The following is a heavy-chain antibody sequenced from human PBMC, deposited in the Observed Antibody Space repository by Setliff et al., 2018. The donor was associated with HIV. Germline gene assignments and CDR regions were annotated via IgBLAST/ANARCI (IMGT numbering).Heavy chain of an antibody. CDR1: GFTVRSNE. J-gene: IGHJ6*02. Sequence: PGGSLRLSCAASGFTVRSNEMSWVRQAPGKGLEWVSSISGGSTYYADSVKGRFTISRDNAKNSLYLQMNSLRAEDTAVYYCTSGVYYYYYYGMDVWGQGTTVTVSS. CDR2: ISGGST. CDR3: TSGVYYYYYYGMDV. D-gene: IGHD3-3*01. V-gene: IGHV3-21*03.